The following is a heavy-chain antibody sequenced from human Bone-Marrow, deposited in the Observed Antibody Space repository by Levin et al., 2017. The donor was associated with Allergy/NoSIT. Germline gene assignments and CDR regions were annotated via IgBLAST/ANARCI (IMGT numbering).Heavy chain of an antibody. CDR1: GFTFSKSA. Sequence: QLGESLKISCTGSGFTFSKSALAWVRQGPGKGLEWVSVTSGSGANTYYADSLQGRFILSRDNAMNTIFLQMNSLRVEDTAVYYCAQDRYYASGSQSSFESWGQGTLVTVSS. CDR3: AQDRYYASGSQSSFES. D-gene: IGHD3-10*01. CDR2: TSGSGANT. V-gene: IGHV3-23*01. J-gene: IGHJ5*01.